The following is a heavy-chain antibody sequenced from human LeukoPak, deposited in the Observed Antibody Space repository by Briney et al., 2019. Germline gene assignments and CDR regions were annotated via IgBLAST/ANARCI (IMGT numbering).Heavy chain of an antibody. CDR3: ARGQVDHGYSSSWNFDY. Sequence: SETLSLTCTVSGGSISSYYWSWIRQPPGKGLEWIGYIYYSGSTNYNPSLKSRVTISVDTSKNQFSLKLSSVTAADTAVYYCARGQVDHGYSSSWNFDYWGQGTLVTVSS. D-gene: IGHD6-13*01. CDR2: IYYSGST. CDR1: GGSISSYY. V-gene: IGHV4-59*01. J-gene: IGHJ4*02.